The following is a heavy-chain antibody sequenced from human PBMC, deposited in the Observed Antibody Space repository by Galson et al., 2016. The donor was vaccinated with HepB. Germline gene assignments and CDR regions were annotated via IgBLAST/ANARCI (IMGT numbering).Heavy chain of an antibody. CDR2: IKQDGSEK. J-gene: IGHJ4*02. D-gene: IGHD6-13*01. V-gene: IGHV3-7*04. Sequence: CLRLWCAASGFTVSGYWMSGVRQAPGKGLEWLDNIKQDGSEKYYVDSVRGRFTISRDNAMKSLYLHMSSLRAEDTALYYCTRTISATAGIDWGQGTLVTVSS. CDR1: GFTVSGYW. CDR3: TRTISATAGID.